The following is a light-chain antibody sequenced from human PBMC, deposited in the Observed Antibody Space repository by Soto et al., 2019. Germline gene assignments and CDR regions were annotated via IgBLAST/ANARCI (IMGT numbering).Light chain of an antibody. Sequence: EIVLTQSPGTLSLSPGGAATLSCRASQSVVSSYLAWYQQQPGQAPRILIYSASTRATGIPARFSGSGSGTGFTLTISSLQSEDFAVYYCQQYNNWWTLGQGTKVDIK. J-gene: IGKJ1*01. CDR2: SAS. CDR3: QQYNNWWT. V-gene: IGKV3-15*01. CDR1: QSVVSSY.